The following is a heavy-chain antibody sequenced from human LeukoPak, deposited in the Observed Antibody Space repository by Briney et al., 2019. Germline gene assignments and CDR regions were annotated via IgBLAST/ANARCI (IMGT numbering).Heavy chain of an antibody. CDR2: IRYDGSNK. Sequence: GGSLRLSCAASGFTFSSYGMHWDRQAPGKGLEWVAFIRYDGSNKYYADSVKGRFTISRDNSKNTLYLQMNSLRAEDTAVYYCAKDGGGYDFLRDAEYFQHWGQGTLVTVSS. V-gene: IGHV3-30*02. CDR1: GFTFSSYG. CDR3: AKDGGGYDFLRDAEYFQH. D-gene: IGHD5-12*01. J-gene: IGHJ1*01.